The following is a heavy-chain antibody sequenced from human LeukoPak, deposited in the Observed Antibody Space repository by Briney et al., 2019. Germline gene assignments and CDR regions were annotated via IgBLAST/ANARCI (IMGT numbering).Heavy chain of an antibody. J-gene: IGHJ4*02. Sequence: GGSLRLSCAASGFTFDDYAMHWVRQAPGKGLEWVSGISWNSGSIGYADSVKGRFTISRDNAKNSLYLQMNSLRAEDMALYYCAKDGSGGLDYWGQGTLVTVSS. CDR1: GFTFDDYA. D-gene: IGHD3-10*01. V-gene: IGHV3-9*03. CDR3: AKDGSGGLDY. CDR2: ISWNSGSI.